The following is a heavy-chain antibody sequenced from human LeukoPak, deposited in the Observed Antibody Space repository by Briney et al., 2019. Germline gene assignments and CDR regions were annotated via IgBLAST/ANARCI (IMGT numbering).Heavy chain of an antibody. CDR2: IYYSGST. CDR1: GGSISSSNYY. V-gene: IGHV4-39*01. CDR3: ARRGRLYGSGCANNLDC. J-gene: IGHJ4*02. D-gene: IGHD3-10*01. Sequence: SETLSLTCTVSGGSISSSNYYWGWIRQPPGKGLERIGNIYYSGSTYYNPSLKSRVTISVDTSKNQFSLKLSSLTAADTAVYYCARRGRLYGSGCANNLDCWVQGTLVAVSS.